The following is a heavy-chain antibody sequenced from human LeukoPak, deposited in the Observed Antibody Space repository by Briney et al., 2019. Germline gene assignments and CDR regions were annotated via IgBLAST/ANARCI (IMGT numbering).Heavy chain of an antibody. V-gene: IGHV4-34*01. D-gene: IGHD3-10*01. CDR3: ARGGIPYYYGSGSYFGY. CDR1: GGSFSGYY. J-gene: IGHJ4*02. Sequence: SETLSLTCAVYGGSFSGYYWSWIRQPPGKGLEWIGEINHSGSTNYNPSLKSRVTISVDTSKNQFSLKLSSVTAADTAVYYCARGGIPYYYGSGSYFGYWGQGALATVSS. CDR2: INHSGST.